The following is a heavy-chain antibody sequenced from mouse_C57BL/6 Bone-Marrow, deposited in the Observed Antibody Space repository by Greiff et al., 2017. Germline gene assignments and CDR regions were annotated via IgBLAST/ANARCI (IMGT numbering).Heavy chain of an antibody. V-gene: IGHV1-62-2*01. D-gene: IGHD2-1*01. CDR3: ERHEDWDYGNFAY. J-gene: IGHJ3*01. CDR2: FYPGSGSI. CDR1: GYTFTEYT. Sequence: QVQLQQSGAELVKPGASVKLSCKASGYTFTEYTIHWVKQRSGQGLEWIGWFYPGSGSIKYNEKFKDKATLTADKSSSPVYMELSRLTSEDSEVYLCERHEDWDYGNFAYWGQGTLVTVSA.